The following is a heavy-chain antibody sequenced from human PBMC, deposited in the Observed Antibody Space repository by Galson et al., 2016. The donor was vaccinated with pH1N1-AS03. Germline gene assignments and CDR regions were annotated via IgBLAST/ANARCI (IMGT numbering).Heavy chain of an antibody. D-gene: IGHD3-16*01. Sequence: SKTLSLTCTVSGGSISTSYWNWIRQPPGKEMEWIGYMYQSGTTTYNPSLQSRVTKSVDTSKKQFSLTLTSVTAADTAVYYCAREKRISFGGGRWYFDLWGRGTLVTVSS. J-gene: IGHJ2*01. CDR3: AREKRISFGGGRWYFDL. CDR1: GGSISTSY. CDR2: MYQSGTT. V-gene: IGHV4-59*01.